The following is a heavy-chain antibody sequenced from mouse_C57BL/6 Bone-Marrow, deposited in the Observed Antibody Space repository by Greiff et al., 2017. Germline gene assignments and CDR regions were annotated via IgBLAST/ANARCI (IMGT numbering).Heavy chain of an antibody. Sequence: QVQLKQPGAELVKPGASVKMSCKASGYTFTSYWITWVKLRPGQGLEWIGDIYPGSGSTNYNEKFKSKATLTVDTSSSTAYMQLSSLTSEDSAVYYCARSGYYGSSYDYWGQGTTLTVSS. CDR1: GYTFTSYW. CDR2: IYPGSGST. V-gene: IGHV1-55*01. J-gene: IGHJ2*01. D-gene: IGHD1-1*01. CDR3: ARSGYYGSSYDY.